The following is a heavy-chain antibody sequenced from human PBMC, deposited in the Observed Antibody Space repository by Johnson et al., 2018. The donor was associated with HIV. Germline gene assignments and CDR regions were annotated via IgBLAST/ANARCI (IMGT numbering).Heavy chain of an antibody. Sequence: VQLVESGGGVVQPGRSLRLSCAASRFTFSSYAMHWVRQAPGKGLEWVAVISYDGSNKYYADSVKGRFTISRDNSKNTLYLQMNSLRAEDTAVYYCARGVTVAGTKGQSAFDIWGQGTMVTVSS. V-gene: IGHV3-30*04. D-gene: IGHD6-19*01. CDR3: ARGVTVAGTKGQSAFDI. CDR2: ISYDGSNK. CDR1: RFTFSSYA. J-gene: IGHJ3*02.